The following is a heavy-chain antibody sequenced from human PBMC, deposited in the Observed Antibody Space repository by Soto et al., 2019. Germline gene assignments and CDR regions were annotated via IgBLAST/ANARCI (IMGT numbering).Heavy chain of an antibody. J-gene: IGHJ5*02. CDR1: GGTFSSYA. CDR3: ARDPGPDYYDSSGYPFDP. D-gene: IGHD3-22*01. V-gene: IGHV1-69*01. Sequence: QVQLVQSGAEVKKPGSSVKVSCKASGGTFSSYAISWVRQAPGQGLEWMGGIIPIFGTANYAQKFQGRVTITADESTSTAYMELSSLRSEDTAVYYRARDPGPDYYDSSGYPFDPWGQGTLVTVSS. CDR2: IIPIFGTA.